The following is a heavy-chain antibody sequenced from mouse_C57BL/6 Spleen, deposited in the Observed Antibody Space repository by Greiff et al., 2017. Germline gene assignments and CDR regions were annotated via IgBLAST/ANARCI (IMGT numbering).Heavy chain of an antibody. CDR3: ARDPWGTDWFAY. D-gene: IGHD2-14*01. CDR2: ISDGGSYT. J-gene: IGHJ3*01. Sequence: EVQLVESGGGLVKPGGSLKLSCAASGFTFSSYAMSWVRQTPEKRLEWVATISDGGSYTYYPDNVKGRFTISRDNAKNNLYLQMSHLKSEDTAMYYCARDPWGTDWFAYWGQGTLVTVS. V-gene: IGHV5-4*01. CDR1: GFTFSSYA.